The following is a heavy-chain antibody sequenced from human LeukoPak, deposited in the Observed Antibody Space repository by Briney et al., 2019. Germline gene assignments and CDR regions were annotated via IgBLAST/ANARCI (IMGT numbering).Heavy chain of an antibody. CDR3: AKRGVVIRVMLVGFHKEAYYFDS. V-gene: IGHV3-23*01. J-gene: IGHJ4*02. D-gene: IGHD3-16*01. CDR1: GITLSNYG. CDR2: ISHSGGRA. Sequence: PGGSLRLSCAVCGITLSNYGMSWVRQAPGKGLEWVAGISHSGGRANYADSVKGRFTIPSDNPKNTLYLQMNSLRAEDTAVYFCAKRGVVIRVMLVGFHKEAYYFDSWGQGALVTVSS.